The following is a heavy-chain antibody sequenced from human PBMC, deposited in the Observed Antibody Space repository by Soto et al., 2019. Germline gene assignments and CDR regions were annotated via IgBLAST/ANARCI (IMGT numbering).Heavy chain of an antibody. CDR1: GFTFNNYG. J-gene: IGHJ4*02. CDR3: ARQRAAALDY. V-gene: IGHV3-30*03. D-gene: IGHD6-13*01. CDR2: ISRDGSSK. Sequence: PGGSLRLSCAASGFTFNNYGMHWVRQAPGKGLEWVAVISRDGSSKYYADSVTGRLTISRDNSKNTLYLQINSLRTDDTAVYYCARQRAAALDYWGQGTLVTVSS.